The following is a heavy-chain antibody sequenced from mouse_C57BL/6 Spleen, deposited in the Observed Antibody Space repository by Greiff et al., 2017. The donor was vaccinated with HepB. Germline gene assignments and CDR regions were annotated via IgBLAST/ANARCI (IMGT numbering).Heavy chain of an antibody. CDR2: IWSGGST. CDR3: ARCGYYVDWYFDV. Sequence: QVQLKQSGPGLVQPSQSLSITCTVSGFSFTSYGVHWVRQSPGKGLEWLGVIWSGGSTDYNAAFISRLSISKDNSKSQVFFKMNSLQADDTAIYYCARCGYYVDWYFDVWGTGTTVTVSS. V-gene: IGHV2-2*01. D-gene: IGHD2-3*01. J-gene: IGHJ1*03. CDR1: GFSFTSYG.